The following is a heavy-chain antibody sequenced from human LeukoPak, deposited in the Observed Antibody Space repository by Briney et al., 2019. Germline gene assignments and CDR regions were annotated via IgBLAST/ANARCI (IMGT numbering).Heavy chain of an antibody. J-gene: IGHJ4*02. Sequence: SETLCLTCAVYGGSFSDYYWSGIRQPPGKGLEWIGEINHSGSTNYNPSLKSRVTISVDTSKNQFSLKLSSVTAADTAVYYCARGHLYDSSGYYSKGSFDYWGQGTLVTASS. V-gene: IGHV4-34*01. CDR1: GGSFSDYY. D-gene: IGHD3-22*01. CDR3: ARGHLYDSSGYYSKGSFDY. CDR2: INHSGST.